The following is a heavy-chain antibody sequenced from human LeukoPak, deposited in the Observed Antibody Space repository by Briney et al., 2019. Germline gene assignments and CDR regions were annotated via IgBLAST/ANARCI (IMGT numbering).Heavy chain of an antibody. D-gene: IGHD6-19*01. CDR3: ASLVSYGYSSGWYWFDP. CDR1: GGTFSSYT. CDR2: IIPIFGTA. V-gene: IGHV1-69*05. J-gene: IGHJ5*02. Sequence: SAKVSCKASGGTFSSYTISWVRQAPGQGLEWMGGIIPIFGTANYAQKFQGRVTITTDESTSTAYVELSSLRSEDTAVYYCASLVSYGYSSGWYWFDPWGQGTLVTVSS.